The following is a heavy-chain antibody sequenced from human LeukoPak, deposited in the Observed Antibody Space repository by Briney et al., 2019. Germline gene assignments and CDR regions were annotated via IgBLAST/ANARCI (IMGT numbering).Heavy chain of an antibody. D-gene: IGHD2-21*02. J-gene: IGHJ2*01. CDR2: IYHSGST. CDR1: GGSISSGGYS. Sequence: SQTLSLTCAVSGGSISSGGYSWSWIRQPPGKGLEWIGYIYHSGSTYYNPSLKSRVTISVDRSKNQFSLKLSSVTAADTAVYYCARGYCGGDCYSNWYFDLWGRGTLVTVSS. CDR3: ARGYCGGDCYSNWYFDL. V-gene: IGHV4-30-2*01.